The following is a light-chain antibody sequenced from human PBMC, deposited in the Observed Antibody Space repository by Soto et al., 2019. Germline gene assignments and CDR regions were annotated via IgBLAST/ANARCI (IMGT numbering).Light chain of an antibody. V-gene: IGKV1-39*01. CDR1: QSIRSY. Sequence: DIQMTQSPSSLSASVGDRVTITCRASQSIRSYLNWYQQKPGKAPKLLIYAASSLQSWVPSRFSGSGSGTDLTLNISALRPEDFATSYCHQSYSTPFTFGHGNKVDIK. J-gene: IGKJ3*01. CDR2: AAS. CDR3: HQSYSTPFT.